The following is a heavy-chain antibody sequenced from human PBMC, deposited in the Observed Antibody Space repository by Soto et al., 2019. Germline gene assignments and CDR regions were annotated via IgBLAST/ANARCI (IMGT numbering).Heavy chain of an antibody. CDR2: ISAYNGNT. CDR1: GYTFTSYG. V-gene: IGHV1-18*01. CDR3: ARYHGDYYFSYGMDV. J-gene: IGHJ6*02. D-gene: IGHD4-17*01. Sequence: QVQLVQSGAEVKKPGASVKVSCKASGYTFTSYGISWVRQAPGQGLEWMGWISAYNGNTNYAQKLPGRVTMTTDTSTSTASMKLRSLRSDDTAVYYCARYHGDYYFSYGMDVWGQGTTVTVSS.